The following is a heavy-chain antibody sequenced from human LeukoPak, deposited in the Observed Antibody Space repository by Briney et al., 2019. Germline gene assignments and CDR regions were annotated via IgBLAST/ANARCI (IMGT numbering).Heavy chain of an antibody. Sequence: PGGSLRLSCAVSGFTFTSYAMSWVRQAPGKGLECVSGISGSGGSTYYADSVKGRFTISRDNSKKTVYMQMNSLRVEDTAVYYCAKGVIVSATTGDGMDVWGQGTTVVVSS. D-gene: IGHD2-2*01. CDR1: GFTFTSYA. CDR2: ISGSGGST. V-gene: IGHV3-23*01. CDR3: AKGVIVSATTGDGMDV. J-gene: IGHJ6*02.